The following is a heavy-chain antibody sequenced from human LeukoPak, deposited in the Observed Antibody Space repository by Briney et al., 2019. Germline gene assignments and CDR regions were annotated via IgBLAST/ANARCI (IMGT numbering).Heavy chain of an antibody. J-gene: IGHJ5*02. CDR3: AKASVAIPQYCNS. Sequence: GGSLRLSCEASGFTFGNYAMNWVRQAPGKGLEWVSTISGTGSSTYYANSAKGRFTISRDNSKDTLFLQLNSLTAADTAMYFCAKASVAIPQYCNSWGQGTLVTVSS. CDR2: ISGTGSST. CDR1: GFTFGNYA. V-gene: IGHV3-23*01. D-gene: IGHD2-2*02.